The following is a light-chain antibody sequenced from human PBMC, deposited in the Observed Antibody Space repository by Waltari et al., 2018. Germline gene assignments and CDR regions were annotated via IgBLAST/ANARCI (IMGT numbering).Light chain of an antibody. V-gene: IGKV3D-15*01. CDR2: DAS. J-gene: IGKJ2*01. CDR1: QSVTST. CDR3: QQYNNLQT. Sequence: EIVMTQSPAALSVSPGERATLSCRASQSVTSTLAWYQKKRGHSPRLLIYDASIRATGIPARFSGRGSGTEFTLTISSLQSEDFAVYYCQQYNNLQTFGQGTKLELK.